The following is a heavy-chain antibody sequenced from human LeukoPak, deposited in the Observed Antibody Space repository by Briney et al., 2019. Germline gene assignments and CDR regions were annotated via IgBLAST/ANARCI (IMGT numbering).Heavy chain of an antibody. J-gene: IGHJ5*02. D-gene: IGHD4-23*01. CDR3: TRGGHDYGGSFDT. Sequence: SQTLSLTCAISGASIANGSYHWDWIRQPAGSRPEYIGRISAGGRTNYNPSLKSRLTISMDTSKNHVSLRLSSVTAADTALYYCTRGGHDYGGSFDTWGQGILVTVSS. V-gene: IGHV4-61*02. CDR2: ISAGGRT. CDR1: GASIANGSYH.